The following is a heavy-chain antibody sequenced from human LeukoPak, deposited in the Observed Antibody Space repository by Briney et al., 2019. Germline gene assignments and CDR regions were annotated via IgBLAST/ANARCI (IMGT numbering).Heavy chain of an antibody. Sequence: GGSLRLSCAVSGFTFSSYAMSWVRQAPGKGLEWVSAISGSGGGTFYADSVRGRFTISRDNSKNTLYLQMNSLRAEDTAVYYCARDSGRDRYCSGGSCYPGYYYYMDVWGKGTTVTVSS. CDR3: ARDSGRDRYCSGGSCYPGYYYYMDV. CDR2: ISGSGGGT. V-gene: IGHV3-23*01. J-gene: IGHJ6*03. CDR1: GFTFSSYA. D-gene: IGHD2-15*01.